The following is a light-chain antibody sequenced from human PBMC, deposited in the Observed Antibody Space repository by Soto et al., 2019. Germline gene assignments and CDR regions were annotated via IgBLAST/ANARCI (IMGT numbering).Light chain of an antibody. V-gene: IGLV4-69*01. Sequence: QSVLTQSPSASASLGASGKLTCTLSSGHSSYAIAWHQQQPEKGPRYLMKLNSDGSHSKGDGIPDRFSGSSSGAERYLTISSLRSEDEADYYCQTWGTGIVVFGGGTKLTVL. J-gene: IGLJ2*01. CDR1: SGHSSYA. CDR3: QTWGTGIVV. CDR2: LNSDGSH.